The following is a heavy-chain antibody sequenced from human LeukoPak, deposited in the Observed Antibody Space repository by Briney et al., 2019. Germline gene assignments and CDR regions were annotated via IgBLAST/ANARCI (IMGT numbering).Heavy chain of an antibody. J-gene: IGHJ6*03. CDR3: ARRRYYYYYMDV. Sequence: ASVKVSCKASGYTFTGYYMHWVRQATGQGLEWMGWMNPNSGNTGYAQKFQGRVTMTRNTSISTAYMELSSLRSEDTAVYYCARRRYYYYYMDVWGKGTTVTISS. CDR2: MNPNSGNT. CDR1: GYTFTGYY. V-gene: IGHV1-8*02.